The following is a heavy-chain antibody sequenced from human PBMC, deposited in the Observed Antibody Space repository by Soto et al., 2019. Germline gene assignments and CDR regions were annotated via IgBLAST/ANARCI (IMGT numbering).Heavy chain of an antibody. CDR3: AREYCSSTSCPSPGHY. J-gene: IGHJ4*02. Sequence: SVKVSCKASGGTFSSYAISWVRQAPGQGLEWMGGIIPIFGTANYAQKFQGRVTITADESTSTAYMELSSLRSEDTAVYYCAREYCSSTSCPSPGHYWGQGTLVTVSS. D-gene: IGHD2-2*01. CDR2: IIPIFGTA. CDR1: GGTFSSYA. V-gene: IGHV1-69*13.